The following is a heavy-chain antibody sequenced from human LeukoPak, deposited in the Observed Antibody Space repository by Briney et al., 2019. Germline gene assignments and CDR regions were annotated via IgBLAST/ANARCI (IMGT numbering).Heavy chain of an antibody. CDR2: ISRSASTK. Sequence: GSLRLSCAASGLTFSSYEMNWVRQAPGKGLEWVSYISRSASTKYYADSVKGRFTISRDNAKNSLSLQMNSLRAEDTAVYYCARGPQWLGQSFDYWGQGTLVTVSS. CDR1: GLTFSSYE. V-gene: IGHV3-48*03. D-gene: IGHD6-19*01. CDR3: ARGPQWLGQSFDY. J-gene: IGHJ4*02.